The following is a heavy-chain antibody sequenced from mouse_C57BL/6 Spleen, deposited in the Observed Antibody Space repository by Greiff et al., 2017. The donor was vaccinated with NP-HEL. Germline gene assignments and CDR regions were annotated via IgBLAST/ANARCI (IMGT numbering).Heavy chain of an antibody. CDR1: GFTFSDYG. Sequence: VQLKESGGGLVKPGGSLKLSCAASGFTFSDYGMHWVRQAPEKGLEWVAYISSGSSTIYYADTVKGRFTISRDNAKNTLFLQMTSLRSEDTAMYYCAKSNYVRAMDYWGQGTSVTVSS. D-gene: IGHD2-5*01. V-gene: IGHV5-17*01. J-gene: IGHJ4*01. CDR2: ISSGSSTI. CDR3: AKSNYVRAMDY.